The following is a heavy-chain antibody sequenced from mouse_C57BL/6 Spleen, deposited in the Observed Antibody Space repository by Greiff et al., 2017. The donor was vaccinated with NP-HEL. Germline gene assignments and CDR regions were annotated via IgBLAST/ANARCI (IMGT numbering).Heavy chain of an antibody. V-gene: IGHV5-16*01. J-gene: IGHJ4*01. CDR2: INYDGSST. Sequence: EVHLVESEGGLVQPGSSMKLSCTASGFTFSDYYMAWVRQVPEKGLEWVANINYDGSSTYYLDSLKSRFIISRDNAKNILYLQMSSLKSEDTATYYCAREGAGTSAMDYWGQGTSVTVSS. D-gene: IGHD4-1*01. CDR3: AREGAGTSAMDY. CDR1: GFTFSDYY.